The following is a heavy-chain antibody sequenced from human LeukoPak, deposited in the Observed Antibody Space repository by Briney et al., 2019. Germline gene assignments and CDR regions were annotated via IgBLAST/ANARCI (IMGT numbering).Heavy chain of an antibody. V-gene: IGHV1-69*04. D-gene: IGHD3-22*01. J-gene: IGHJ1*01. Sequence: VASVKVSCKASGGTFSSYAISWVRQAPGQGLEWMGRIIPILGIANYAQKFQGRVTITADKSTSTAYMELSSLRSDDTAVYYCARSYDSSGYYPHAEYFQHWGQGTLVTVSS. CDR1: GGTFSSYA. CDR3: ARSYDSSGYYPHAEYFQH. CDR2: IIPILGIA.